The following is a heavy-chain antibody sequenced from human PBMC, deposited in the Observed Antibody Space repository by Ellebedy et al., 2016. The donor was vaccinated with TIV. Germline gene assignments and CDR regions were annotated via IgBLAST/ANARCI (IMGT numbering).Heavy chain of an antibody. Sequence: GGSLRLSCIASGFTVSSNYMSWVRQAPGKGLEWLSAIYGDGATYYADSVKGRFTISRDNSKNTVYLQMNSLRAEDTAVYYCASIRTDLDYWGQGTLVTVSS. V-gene: IGHV3-66*01. D-gene: IGHD3-10*01. CDR3: ASIRTDLDY. CDR1: GFTVSSNY. J-gene: IGHJ4*02. CDR2: IYGDGAT.